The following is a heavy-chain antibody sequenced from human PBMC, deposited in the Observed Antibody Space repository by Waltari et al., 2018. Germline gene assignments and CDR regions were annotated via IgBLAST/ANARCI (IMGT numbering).Heavy chain of an antibody. Sequence: QVQLQESGPGLVKPSETLSLTCAVSGSSISSGYYWGWIRPPPGKGLEWIGSIYHSGSTYYNPSLKSRVTISVDTSKNQFSLKLSSVTAADTAVYYCARDGRGYSSSWYPFFDYWGQGTLVTVSS. D-gene: IGHD6-13*01. CDR2: IYHSGST. V-gene: IGHV4-38-2*02. CDR3: ARDGRGYSSSWYPFFDY. CDR1: GSSISSGYY. J-gene: IGHJ4*02.